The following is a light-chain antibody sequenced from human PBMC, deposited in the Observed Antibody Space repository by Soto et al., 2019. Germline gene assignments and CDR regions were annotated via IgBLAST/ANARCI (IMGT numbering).Light chain of an antibody. J-gene: IGKJ1*01. CDR1: QSIRSPF. CDR2: GAS. V-gene: IGKV3-20*01. Sequence: EIVLTQSPATLSLSPGERATLSCRASQSIRSPFLAWYQQKPGQAPRLFIHGASSRATGIPDRFSGSGSGTDFTLTIIRLEPEDFAVYYCGSDEWTCGQGTKVE. CDR3: GSDEWT.